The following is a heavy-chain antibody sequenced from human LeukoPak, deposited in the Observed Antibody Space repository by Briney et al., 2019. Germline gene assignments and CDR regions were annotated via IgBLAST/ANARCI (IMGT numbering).Heavy chain of an antibody. J-gene: IGHJ4*02. V-gene: IGHV3-7*01. Sequence: PGGSLRLSCAASDFTFSNYWMAWLRQAPGRGLEWVANMNEDGSVKNYVGSVQGRFTISRDNAKKSLYLQMNSLRAEDTAVFYCARDRSSYEYYFDHWGQGTLVTVSS. CDR3: ARDRSSYEYYFDH. CDR2: MNEDGSVK. CDR1: DFTFSNYW. D-gene: IGHD5-12*01.